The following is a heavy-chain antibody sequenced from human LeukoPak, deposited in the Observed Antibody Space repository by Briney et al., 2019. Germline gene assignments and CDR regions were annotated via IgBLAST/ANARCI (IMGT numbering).Heavy chain of an antibody. V-gene: IGHV4-59*01. Sequence: PSETLSLTCTVSGGSISSYYWSWIRQPPGKGLEWTGYIYYSGSTNYNPSLKSRVTISVDTSKNQFSLKLSSVTAADTAVYYCASHPTVTESETDYWGQGTLVTVSS. J-gene: IGHJ4*02. D-gene: IGHD4-17*01. CDR3: ASHPTVTESETDY. CDR1: GGSISSYY. CDR2: IYYSGST.